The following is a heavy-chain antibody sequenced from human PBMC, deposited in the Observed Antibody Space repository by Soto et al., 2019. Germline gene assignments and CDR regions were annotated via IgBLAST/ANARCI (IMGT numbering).Heavy chain of an antibody. J-gene: IGHJ4*02. CDR2: IYYSGST. CDR3: ARHSVLLGGYGPNFDY. V-gene: IGHV4-59*08. CDR1: GGSISSYY. Sequence: PSETLSLTCTVSGGSISSYYWSWIRQPPGKGLEWIGYIYYSGSTNYNPSLKSRVTISVDTSKNQFSLKLSSVTAADTAVYYCARHSVLLGGYGPNFDYWGQGTLVTVSS. D-gene: IGHD5-12*01.